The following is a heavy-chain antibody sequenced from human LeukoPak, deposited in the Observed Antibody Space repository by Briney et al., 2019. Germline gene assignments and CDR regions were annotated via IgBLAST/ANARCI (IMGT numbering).Heavy chain of an antibody. CDR1: RFTFSRHG. Sequence: GRSLRLSCAASRFTFSRHGMHWVRQAPGKGLEWVAVISYDRSNKYYADSVKGRFTISRDNSENTLYLQMNSLRAEDTAVYYCAKDPRGTLSGYFDYWGQGTLVTVSS. J-gene: IGHJ4*02. CDR3: AKDPRGTLSGYFDY. D-gene: IGHD3-9*01. CDR2: ISYDRSNK. V-gene: IGHV3-30*18.